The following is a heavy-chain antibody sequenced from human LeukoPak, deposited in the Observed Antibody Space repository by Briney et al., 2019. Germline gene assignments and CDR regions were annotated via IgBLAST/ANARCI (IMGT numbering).Heavy chain of an antibody. CDR2: ISSSSSSYI. CDR1: GFTFSSYS. D-gene: IGHD2-2*01. V-gene: IGHV3-21*01. CDR3: ARVGTSYYGMDV. J-gene: IGHJ6*02. Sequence: GGSLRLSCAASGFTFSSYSMNWVRQAPGKGLEWVSSISSSSSSYIYYADSGKGRFTISRDNAKNSLYLQMNSLRAEDTAVYYCARVGTSYYGMDVWGQGTTVTVSS.